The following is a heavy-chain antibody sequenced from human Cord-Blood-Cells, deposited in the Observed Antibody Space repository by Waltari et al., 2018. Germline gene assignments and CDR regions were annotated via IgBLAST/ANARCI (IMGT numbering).Heavy chain of an antibody. D-gene: IGHD3-16*01. Sequence: QLQLQESGPGLVKPSETLSLTCTVSGGSISSSSYYWGWIRQPPGKGLEWIGIIYYSGSTYYNPALKSRVTISVDTSKNQFSLKLSSVTAADTAVYYCARPEGGSAGCFDLWGRGTLVTVSS. CDR3: ARPEGGSAGCFDL. CDR1: GGSISSSSYY. V-gene: IGHV4-39*01. CDR2: IYYSGST. J-gene: IGHJ2*01.